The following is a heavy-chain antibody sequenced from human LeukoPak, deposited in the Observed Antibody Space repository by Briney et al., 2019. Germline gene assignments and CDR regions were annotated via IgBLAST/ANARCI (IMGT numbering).Heavy chain of an antibody. Sequence: ASVKVSCKASGGTFSSYAISWVRQAPGQGLEWMGRIIPIFGTANYAQKFQGRVTITTDESTSTDYMELSSLRSEDTAVYYCARAGGSYYYYMDVWGKGTTVTVSS. J-gene: IGHJ6*03. CDR3: ARAGGSYYYYMDV. CDR1: GGTFSSYA. CDR2: IIPIFGTA. V-gene: IGHV1-69*05.